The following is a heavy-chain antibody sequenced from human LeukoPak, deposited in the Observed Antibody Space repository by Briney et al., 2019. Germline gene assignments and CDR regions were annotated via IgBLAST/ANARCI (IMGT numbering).Heavy chain of an antibody. CDR3: ARDEAAAPGQRGDWFDP. J-gene: IGHJ5*02. V-gene: IGHV3-23*01. D-gene: IGHD6-13*01. CDR1: GFTFSSYA. Sequence: QAGGSLRLSCAASGFTFSSYAMSWVRQAPGKGLEWVSAISGSGGGTYYADSVKGRFTISRDNGKKSVFLQMNSLSPEDTAVYYCARDEAAAPGQRGDWFDPWGQGTQVTVSS. CDR2: ISGSGGGT.